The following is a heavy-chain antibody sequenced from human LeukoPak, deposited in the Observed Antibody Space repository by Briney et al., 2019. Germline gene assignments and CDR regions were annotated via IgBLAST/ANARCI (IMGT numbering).Heavy chain of an antibody. Sequence: SETLSLTCAVSGGSISTRYYYWGWIRQPPGKGLEWIGTIHHSGSAYYNPSLKGQVTISVDTSNNHFSLKLSSVTAGDTAVYYCASLYSYGSGSFPNYWGQGILVTVST. J-gene: IGHJ4*02. CDR2: IHHSGSA. D-gene: IGHD3-10*01. CDR3: ASLYSYGSGSFPNY. V-gene: IGHV4-39*02. CDR1: GGSISTRYYY.